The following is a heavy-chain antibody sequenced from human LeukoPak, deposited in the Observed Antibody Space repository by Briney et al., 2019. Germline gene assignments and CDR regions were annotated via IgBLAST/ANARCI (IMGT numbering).Heavy chain of an antibody. D-gene: IGHD1-26*01. V-gene: IGHV4-4*07. CDR2: IYSGGNT. CDR1: GGSISSYY. CDR3: ARGVGATWGNWFDP. J-gene: IGHJ5*02. Sequence: SETLSLTCTVSGGSISSYYWSWIRQPAGKELEWMGRIYSGGNTNYNPSLKSRVTMSVDTSKKQFSLKLTSVTAADTAVYYCARGVGATWGNWFDPWGQGTLVTVSS.